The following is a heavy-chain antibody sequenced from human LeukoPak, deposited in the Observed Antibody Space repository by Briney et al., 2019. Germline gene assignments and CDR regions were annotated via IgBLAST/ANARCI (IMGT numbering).Heavy chain of an antibody. Sequence: GGSLRLSCAASGFTFSSYAMSWVRQAPGKGLECVSYISTGGSAINHADSVKGRFTISRDNAKSLLYLQMNSLRAEDTAVYYCTRGVGDSSTFDYWGQGTLVTVSS. V-gene: IGHV3-48*03. D-gene: IGHD6-6*01. J-gene: IGHJ4*02. CDR1: GFTFSSYA. CDR3: TRGVGDSSTFDY. CDR2: ISTGGSAI.